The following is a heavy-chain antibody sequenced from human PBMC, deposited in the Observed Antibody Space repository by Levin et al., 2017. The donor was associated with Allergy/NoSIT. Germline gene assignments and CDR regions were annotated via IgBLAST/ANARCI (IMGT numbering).Heavy chain of an antibody. Sequence: GESLKISCAASGFTFSRHDMHWVRQVPGKSPEWVSVINTADITDYSDSVKGRFTISRDNGKNTFYLQMNSLRAGDTAVYYCAREGLEGLDAFDAWGRGKWSPSLQ. CDR2: INTADIT. J-gene: IGHJ3*01. CDR1: GFTFSRHD. V-gene: IGHV3-13*04. CDR3: AREGLEGLDAFDA. D-gene: IGHD3-16*01.